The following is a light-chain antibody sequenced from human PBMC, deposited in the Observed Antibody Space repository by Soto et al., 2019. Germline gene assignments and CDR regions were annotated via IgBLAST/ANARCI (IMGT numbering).Light chain of an antibody. CDR3: CSYAGRSTYVL. CDR1: SSDIGNYNL. V-gene: IGLV2-23*01. J-gene: IGLJ2*01. Sequence: QSVLTQPASVSGSPGQSITISCTGTSSDIGNYNLVSWYQQHPGKAPKLMIYEGSNRPSAVSNRFSGSKSGNTASLTISGLQAEDEDDYYCCSYAGRSTYVLFGGGTQVTV. CDR2: EGS.